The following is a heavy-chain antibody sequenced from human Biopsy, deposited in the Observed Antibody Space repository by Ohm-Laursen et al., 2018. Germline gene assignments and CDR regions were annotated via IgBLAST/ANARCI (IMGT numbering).Heavy chain of an antibody. J-gene: IGHJ4*02. Sequence: SLRLSCAASGFNFGDSGMGWFRQAPGKGLECVGLIRSESSGGTREYAAPVKGRFTVSRDDSKSIAYLDMNSLKIEDTAMYYCSKWTGGYSYSSLWGRGTLVTVSS. D-gene: IGHD5-12*01. V-gene: IGHV3-49*03. CDR1: GFNFGDSG. CDR3: SKWTGGYSYSSL. CDR2: IRSESSGGTR.